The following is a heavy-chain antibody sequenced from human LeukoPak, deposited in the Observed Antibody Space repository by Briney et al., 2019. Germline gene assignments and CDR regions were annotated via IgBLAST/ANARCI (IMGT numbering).Heavy chain of an antibody. V-gene: IGHV3-23*01. J-gene: IGHJ4*02. CDR2: ISGSGGST. Sequence: PGGSLRLSCAASGFTFSSYAMSWVRQAPGKGLEWVSAISGSGGSTYYADSVKGRFTISRDNSKNTLYLQMNSLRAEDTAVYYCAKDMSMIVVVEYYFDYWGQGTLVTVSS. CDR3: AKDMSMIVVVEYYFDY. D-gene: IGHD3-22*01. CDR1: GFTFSSYA.